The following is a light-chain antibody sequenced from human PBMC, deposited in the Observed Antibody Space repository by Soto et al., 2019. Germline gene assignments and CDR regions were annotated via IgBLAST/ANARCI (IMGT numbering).Light chain of an antibody. CDR1: QSVTSNQ. J-gene: IGKJ1*01. Sequence: DIVLTQSPAPLSLSPRERPTLXXRASQSVTSNQLAWFQQKPGQAPRVXIYGASNRATGIPDRFSGSGSGTDFTLTISRLEPEDFAVYYCQQYGRLPRTFGQGTKVDIK. V-gene: IGKV3-20*01. CDR2: GAS. CDR3: QQYGRLPRT.